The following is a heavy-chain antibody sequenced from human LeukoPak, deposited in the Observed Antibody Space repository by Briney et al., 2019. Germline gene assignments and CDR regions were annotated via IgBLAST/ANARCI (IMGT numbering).Heavy chain of an antibody. V-gene: IGHV1-18*01. CDR3: ARVTLDSSGYYYYYYYMDV. J-gene: IGHJ6*03. Sequence: ASVKVSCKASGYTFTSYGISWVRQAPGQGLEWMGWISAYNGNTNYAQKLQGRVTMTRDTSISTAYMELSRLRSDDTAVYYCARVTLDSSGYYYYYYYMDVWGKGTTVTVSS. D-gene: IGHD3-22*01. CDR2: ISAYNGNT. CDR1: GYTFTSYG.